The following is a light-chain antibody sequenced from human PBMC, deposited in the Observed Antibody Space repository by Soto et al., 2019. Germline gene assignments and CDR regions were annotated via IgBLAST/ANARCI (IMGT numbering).Light chain of an antibody. Sequence: DIMITQSPTTLSVSPEERATLYCRASQSVSSNLAWYQQKPGQAPRLLIYGASTRATGIPARFSGSGSGTDFTLTINSLQSEDFAVYYCQQYNNWPRATFGGGTKVDIK. CDR3: QQYNNWPRAT. J-gene: IGKJ4*01. V-gene: IGKV3-15*01. CDR2: GAS. CDR1: QSVSSN.